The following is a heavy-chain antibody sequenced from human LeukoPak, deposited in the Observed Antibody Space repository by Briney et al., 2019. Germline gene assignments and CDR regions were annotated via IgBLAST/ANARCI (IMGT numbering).Heavy chain of an antibody. CDR2: ISADNGNT. Sequence: ASVKVSCKASGYTFTSYAMNWVRQAPGQGLEWMGWISADNGNTYYTQNFQGRVRMTTDTSTSTAYMEVRSLRSDDTAVFYCARVDILTGYYFFDSWGQGTLVTVSS. J-gene: IGHJ4*02. V-gene: IGHV1-18*01. CDR1: GYTFTSYA. D-gene: IGHD3-9*01. CDR3: ARVDILTGYYFFDS.